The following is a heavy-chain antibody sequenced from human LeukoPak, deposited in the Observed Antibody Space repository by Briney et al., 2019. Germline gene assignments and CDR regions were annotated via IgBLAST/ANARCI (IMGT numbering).Heavy chain of an antibody. CDR2: INVDGSAE. CDR1: GFTFTSHW. CDR3: ARDKGWLHLGD. D-gene: IGHD5-24*01. Sequence: GGSLRLSCAASGFTFTSHWMTWVRQAPGKGLEWVANINVDGSAEQYVESVKGRFTIYRDNAKNALYLQMNSLRAEDAAVYYCARDKGWLHLGDWGQGTLVTVSS. V-gene: IGHV3-7*01. J-gene: IGHJ4*02.